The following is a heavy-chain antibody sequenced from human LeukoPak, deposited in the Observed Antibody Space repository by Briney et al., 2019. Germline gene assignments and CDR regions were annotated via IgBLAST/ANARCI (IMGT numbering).Heavy chain of an antibody. V-gene: IGHV4-59*11. CDR1: GDSMTSHS. D-gene: IGHD6-13*01. J-gene: IGHJ2*01. CDR2: VFYSGVT. Sequence: SETLSLTCNVSGDSMTSHSWAWIRQSPGKSLEWIGYVFYSGVTDYNPSLKSRVTISIDTSKLQFSLRLTSVTVAGTAVYYCTRDAHRSNWYFDVWGRGTLVTVSS. CDR3: TRDAHRSNWYFDV.